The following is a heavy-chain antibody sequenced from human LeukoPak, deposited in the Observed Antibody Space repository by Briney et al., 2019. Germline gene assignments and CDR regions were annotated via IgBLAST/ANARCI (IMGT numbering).Heavy chain of an antibody. CDR3: ARDPTGITMNY. D-gene: IGHD3-22*01. V-gene: IGHV4-4*07. CDR1: GGSISSYY. CDR2: IYTSGST. Sequence: SSETLFLTCTVSGGSISSYYWSWIRQPAGKGLEWIGRIYTSGSTNYNPSLKSRVTMSVDTSKNQFSLKLSSVIAADTAVYYCARDPTGITMNYWGQGTLVTVSS. J-gene: IGHJ4*02.